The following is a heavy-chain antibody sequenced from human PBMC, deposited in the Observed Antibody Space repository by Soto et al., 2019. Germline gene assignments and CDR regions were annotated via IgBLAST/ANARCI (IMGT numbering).Heavy chain of an antibody. CDR3: AKDPTAMAYYYYYGMDV. J-gene: IGHJ6*02. CDR2: ISYDGSNK. V-gene: IGHV3-30*18. D-gene: IGHD5-18*01. CDR1: GFTFSSYG. Sequence: QVQLVESGGGVVQPGRSLRLSCAASGFTFSSYGMHWVRQAPGKGLEWVAVISYDGSNKYYADSVKGRFTISRDNSKNTLYLQMNSLRAEDTAVYYCAKDPTAMAYYYYYGMDVWGQGTTVTVS.